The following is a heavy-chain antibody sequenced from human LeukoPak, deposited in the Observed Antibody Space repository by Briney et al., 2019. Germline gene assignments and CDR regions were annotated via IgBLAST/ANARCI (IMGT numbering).Heavy chain of an antibody. V-gene: IGHV3-48*03. Sequence: GGSLRLSCAASGFTFDDYAMHWVRQAPGKGLEWVSYITSSGSTIYYADSVKGRFTISRDNAKNSLYLQMNSLRAEDTAVYYCASQGYSGNYLDAFDIWGQGTMVTVSS. CDR1: GFTFDDYA. CDR3: ASQGYSGNYLDAFDI. J-gene: IGHJ3*02. D-gene: IGHD1-26*01. CDR2: ITSSGSTI.